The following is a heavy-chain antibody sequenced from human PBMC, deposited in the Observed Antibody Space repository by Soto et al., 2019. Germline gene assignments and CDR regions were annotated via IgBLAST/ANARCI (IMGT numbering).Heavy chain of an antibody. CDR2: IYPGDSDT. J-gene: IGHJ5*02. V-gene: IGHV5-51*01. D-gene: IGHD2-2*01. CDR3: AKESGVVVVPAAIRGMMMA. Sequence: GESLKISCKGSGYSFTSYWIGWVRQMPGKGLEWMGIIYPGDSDTRYSPSFQGQVTISADKSISTAYLQWSSLKASDTAMYYCAKESGVVVVPAAIRGMMMAWGQGTLVTVSS. CDR1: GYSFTSYW.